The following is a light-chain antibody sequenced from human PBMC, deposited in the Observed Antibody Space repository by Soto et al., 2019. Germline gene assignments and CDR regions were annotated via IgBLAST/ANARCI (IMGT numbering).Light chain of an antibody. CDR3: CSYAGNYV. J-gene: IGLJ1*01. Sequence: QSALTQPASVSGSPGQSITISCTGTSSDVGSNNLVSWYQQHPGKAPKLMIYEGSRRPSGVSNRFSGSKSGYTASLTISELQAEDEADYYCCSYAGNYVFGTGTKVTVL. CDR1: SSDVGSNNL. V-gene: IGLV2-23*01. CDR2: EGS.